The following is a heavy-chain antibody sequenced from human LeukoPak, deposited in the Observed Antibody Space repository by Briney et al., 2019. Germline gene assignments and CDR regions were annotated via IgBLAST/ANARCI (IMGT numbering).Heavy chain of an antibody. Sequence: GGSLRLSCAVSGFTVSTKYMSRVRQAPGKGLEWASVIYREGSTYYADSVKGRFTISRDNSKNTLYLQMNSLRAEDTAVYYCTSGHYSRTLGGQGTLVIVSS. CDR1: GFTVSTKY. CDR2: IYREGST. CDR3: TSGHYSRTL. J-gene: IGHJ4*02. V-gene: IGHV3-66*01. D-gene: IGHD6-13*01.